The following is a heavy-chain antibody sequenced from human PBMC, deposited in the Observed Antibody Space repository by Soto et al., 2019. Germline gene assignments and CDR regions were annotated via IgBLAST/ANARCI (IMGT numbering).Heavy chain of an antibody. D-gene: IGHD2-15*01. CDR2: IAHLDTP. V-gene: IGHV4-30-2*06. CDR3: VWGGGYDSFDF. CDR1: GFTLSKGGHS. Sequence: LSLTCSVPGFTLSKGGHSRRWIRRSPGKGREWLSYIAHLDTPYYNRCVKRRMALSINRTNKQFCLRLSSMTAADKAVYYGVWGGGYDSFDFWGQGTLVTVSS. J-gene: IGHJ4*02.